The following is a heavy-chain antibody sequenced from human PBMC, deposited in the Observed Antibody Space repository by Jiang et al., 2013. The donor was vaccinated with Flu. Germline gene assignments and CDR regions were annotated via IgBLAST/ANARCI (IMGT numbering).Heavy chain of an antibody. V-gene: IGHV3-21*01. J-gene: IGHJ6*04. CDR2: ISNSSNYI. D-gene: IGHD3-16*01. Sequence: VQLVESGGGLVKPGGSLRLACAASGFTFSSYSMNWVRQAPGKGLEWVSGISNSSNYIYYADSVKGRFTISRDNAKNSLYLQMKSLRAEDTAVYYCARRGIMDVWGKGTTVTVSS. CDR1: GFTFSSYS. CDR3: ARRGIMDV.